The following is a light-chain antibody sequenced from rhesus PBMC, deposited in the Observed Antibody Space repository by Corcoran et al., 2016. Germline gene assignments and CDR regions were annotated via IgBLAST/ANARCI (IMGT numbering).Light chain of an antibody. V-gene: IGKV6-55*01. CDR2: YAS. CDR3: QQSSVFPFT. J-gene: IGKJ3*01. CDR1: QSIGGT. Sequence: EIVLTQSPAFQSVTLKEKVTITCQASQSIGGTLYWYQQKLHQSPKLLLTYASQARSGVPSRFHGSGPWTYFTLTINNLEAEDAATYYCQQSSVFPFTFGPGSKLDIK.